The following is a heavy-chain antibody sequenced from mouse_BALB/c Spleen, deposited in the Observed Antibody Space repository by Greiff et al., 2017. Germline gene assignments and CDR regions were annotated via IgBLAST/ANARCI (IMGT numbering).Heavy chain of an antibody. CDR1: GYAFSSYW. Sequence: VQLVESGAELVRPGSSVKISCKASGYAFSSYWMNWVKQRPGQGLEWIGQIYPGDGDTNYNGKFKGKATLTADKSSSTAYMQLSSLTSEDSAVYFCARDDYGAWFAYWGQGTLVTVSA. CDR3: ARDDYGAWFAY. J-gene: IGHJ3*01. CDR2: IYPGDGDT. D-gene: IGHD2-4*01. V-gene: IGHV1-80*01.